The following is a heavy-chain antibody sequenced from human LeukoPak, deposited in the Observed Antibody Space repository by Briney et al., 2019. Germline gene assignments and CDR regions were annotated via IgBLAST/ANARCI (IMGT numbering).Heavy chain of an antibody. CDR1: GYTFSDYG. CDR2: ISTYNDNT. V-gene: IGHV1-18*01. D-gene: IGHD5-18*01. J-gene: IGHJ2*01. CDR3: ARDGMQLWLRGYFDL. Sequence: ASVKVSCKASGYTFSDYGVGWVRQAPGQGLEWMGRISTYNDNTNYAQKFQGRVTVTTDTATNTAYMELRNLTSDDTAVYYCARDGMQLWLRGYFDLWGRGTLVTVSS.